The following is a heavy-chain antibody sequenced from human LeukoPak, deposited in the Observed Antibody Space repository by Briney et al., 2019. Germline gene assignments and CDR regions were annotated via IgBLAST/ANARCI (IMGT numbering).Heavy chain of an antibody. CDR2: IYSGGGT. D-gene: IGHD3-10*01. Sequence: PGGSLRLSCAASGFTVSSNYMSWVRQAPGKGLEWVSVIYSGGGTYYADSVKGRFTISRDNSKNTLYLQMNSLRAEDTAVYYCAKIVTYYYGSGSLDPWGQGTLVTVSS. CDR3: AKIVTYYYGSGSLDP. V-gene: IGHV3-66*01. CDR1: GFTVSSNY. J-gene: IGHJ5*02.